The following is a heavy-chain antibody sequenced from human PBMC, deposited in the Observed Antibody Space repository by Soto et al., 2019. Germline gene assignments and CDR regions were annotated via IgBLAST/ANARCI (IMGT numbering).Heavy chain of an antibody. CDR3: AKDSTRWLDLDYAFDI. V-gene: IGHV3-30*18. Sequence: GGSLRLSCAASGFTFSSDGMHWVRLAPGKGLEWVAVISYDGSNKYYADSVKGRFTISRDNSKNTLYLQMNSLRAEDTAVYYCAKDSTRWLDLDYAFDIWGQGTMVTVSS. J-gene: IGHJ3*02. D-gene: IGHD6-19*01. CDR2: ISYDGSNK. CDR1: GFTFSSDG.